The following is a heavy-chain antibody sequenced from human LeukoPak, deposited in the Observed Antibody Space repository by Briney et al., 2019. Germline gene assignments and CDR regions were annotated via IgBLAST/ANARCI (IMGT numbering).Heavy chain of an antibody. CDR3: AREACAHCMLDF. D-gene: IGHD2-21*02. Sequence: VASVKVSCKATGYSFSNYGITWVRQAPGQGLEWMGWISALNGNTNYAQRLRGRVTLTTDTSTSTAYMELRSLRSDDTAVYYCAREACAHCMLDFWGQGTLVTVSS. CDR2: ISALNGNT. J-gene: IGHJ4*02. V-gene: IGHV1-18*01. CDR1: GYSFSNYG.